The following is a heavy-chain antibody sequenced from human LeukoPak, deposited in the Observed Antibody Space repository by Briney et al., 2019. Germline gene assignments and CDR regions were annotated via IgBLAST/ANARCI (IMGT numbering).Heavy chain of an antibody. J-gene: IGHJ6*03. D-gene: IGHD2-2*02. CDR3: ARDLYLRQYYYYYYYMDV. Sequence: ASVKVSCKASGYTFTGYYMHWVRQAPGQGLEWMGIINPSGGSTSYAQKFQGRVTMTRDMSTSTVYMELSSLRSEDTAVYYCARDLYLRQYYYYYYYMDVWGKGTTVTVSS. CDR2: INPSGGST. CDR1: GYTFTGYY. V-gene: IGHV1-46*01.